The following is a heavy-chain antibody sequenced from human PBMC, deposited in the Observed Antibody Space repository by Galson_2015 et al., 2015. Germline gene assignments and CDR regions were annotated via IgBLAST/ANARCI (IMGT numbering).Heavy chain of an antibody. D-gene: IGHD5-12*01. CDR3: ARDKGGYYFDY. J-gene: IGHJ4*02. CDR1: GFTFSSYA. V-gene: IGHV3-30*01. Sequence: SLRLSCAASGFTFSSYAMHWVRQAPGKGLEWVAVISYDGSNKYYADSVKGRFTISRDNSENTLYLQMNSLRAEDTAVYYCARDKGGYYFDYWGQGTLVTVSS. CDR2: ISYDGSNK.